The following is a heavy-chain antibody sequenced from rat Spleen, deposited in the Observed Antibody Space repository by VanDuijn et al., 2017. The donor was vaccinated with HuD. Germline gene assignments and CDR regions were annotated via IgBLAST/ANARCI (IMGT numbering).Heavy chain of an antibody. CDR1: GFTFSNYG. D-gene: IGHD1-4*01. Sequence: EVQLVESGGGLVQPGRSLKLSCAASGFTFSNYGMAWVRQAPTRGLEWVATITYDGRTTYYRDSVKGRFTVSRDNAKSTLYLQMDSLRSEDTATYYCARHEVPGDYWGQGVMVTVSS. CDR2: ITYDGRTT. V-gene: IGHV5-29*01. CDR3: ARHEVPGDY. J-gene: IGHJ2*01.